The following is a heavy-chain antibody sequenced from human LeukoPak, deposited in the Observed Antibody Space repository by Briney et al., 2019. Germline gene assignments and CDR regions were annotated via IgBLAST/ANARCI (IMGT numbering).Heavy chain of an antibody. CDR3: ARGSGFLEWLLL. D-gene: IGHD3-3*01. J-gene: IGHJ4*02. CDR1: GGSFSGYY. Sequence: SETLSLTCAVYGGSFSGYYWSWIRQPPGKGLEWIGEINHSGSTNYIPSLKSRVTISVDTSKNQFSLKLSSVTAADTAVYYCARGSGFLEWLLLWGQGTLVTVSS. V-gene: IGHV4-34*01. CDR2: INHSGST.